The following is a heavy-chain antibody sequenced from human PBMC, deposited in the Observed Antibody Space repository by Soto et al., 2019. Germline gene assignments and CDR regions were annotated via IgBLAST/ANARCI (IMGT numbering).Heavy chain of an antibody. CDR1: GFSFSTYG. Sequence: QVHLVESGGGVVQPGRSLRLSCAASGFSFSTYGMHWVRQAPGKGLEWVAFISNDGSNKYYADSVKGRFTISRDNSKNKIYLQMKSLRAEDTAVYYCVNGLGNYWAVDCWGQGTLVTVSS. D-gene: IGHD1-7*01. J-gene: IGHJ4*02. CDR2: ISNDGSNK. V-gene: IGHV3-30*18. CDR3: VNGLGNYWAVDC.